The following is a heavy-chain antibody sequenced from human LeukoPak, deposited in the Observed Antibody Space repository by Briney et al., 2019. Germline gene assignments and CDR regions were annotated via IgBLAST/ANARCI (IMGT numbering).Heavy chain of an antibody. CDR2: ISTDSSDI. CDR3: ARDRGPVDY. V-gene: IGHV3-48*01. D-gene: IGHD3-10*01. CDR1: GFIFCSYR. Sequence: GGSLRLSCAASGFIFCSYRKNWGRPAPGEGVEWLTYISTDSSDIQYADSVRGRFTISRDNAKKSLYLQLNSLRGEDTAVYYCARDRGPVDYWGQGTRVTVSS. J-gene: IGHJ4*02.